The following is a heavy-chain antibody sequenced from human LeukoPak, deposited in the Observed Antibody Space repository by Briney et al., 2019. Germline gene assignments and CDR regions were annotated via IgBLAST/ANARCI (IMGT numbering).Heavy chain of an antibody. CDR1: VFTFSDYY. Sequence: VGSLRLSCAASVFTFSDYYMSWIRQAPGKGLEWVSYISSSGSTIYYADSVKGRFIISRDNAKNSLYLQMNSLRAEDTAVYYCACSRWFRGRWYFDYRGQGTLVTVSS. CDR2: ISSSGSTI. V-gene: IGHV3-11*04. D-gene: IGHD6-19*01. CDR3: ACSRWFRGRWYFDY. J-gene: IGHJ4*02.